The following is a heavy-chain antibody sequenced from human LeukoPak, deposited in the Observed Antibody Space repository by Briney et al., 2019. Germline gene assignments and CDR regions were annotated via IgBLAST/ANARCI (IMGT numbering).Heavy chain of an antibody. J-gene: IGHJ4*02. Sequence: GGSLRLSCAASGFTFSSYAMGWVRQAPGKGLERVSAISGSGGSTYYADSVKGRFTISRDNSKNTLYLQMNSLRAEDTAVYYCAKEGRIWFGELLTIDYWGQGTLVTVSS. V-gene: IGHV3-23*01. D-gene: IGHD3-10*01. CDR1: GFTFSSYA. CDR2: ISGSGGST. CDR3: AKEGRIWFGELLTIDY.